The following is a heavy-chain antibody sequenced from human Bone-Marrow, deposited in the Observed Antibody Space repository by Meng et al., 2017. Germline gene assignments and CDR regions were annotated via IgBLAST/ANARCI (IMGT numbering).Heavy chain of an antibody. CDR3: ARGLRVVRGVISEYFQH. D-gene: IGHD3-10*01. CDR2: ISSSGSTI. Sequence: GESLKISCAASGFTFSSYWMSWIRQAPGKGLEWVSYISSSGSTIYYADSVKGRFTISRDNAKNSLYLQMNSLRAEDTAVYYCARGLRVVRGVISEYFQHWGQGTLVTVSS. J-gene: IGHJ1*01. CDR1: GFTFSSYW. V-gene: IGHV3-11*04.